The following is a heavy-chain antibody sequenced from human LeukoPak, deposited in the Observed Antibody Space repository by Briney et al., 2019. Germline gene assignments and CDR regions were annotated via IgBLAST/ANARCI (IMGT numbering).Heavy chain of an antibody. Sequence: SETLSLTCTVPGGSISSFYWSWIRQPPRKGLEWIGYIYYSGSTNYNPSLKSRVTISVDTSKNQFSLKLSSVTAADTAVYYCARDPGRDPHAFDIWGQGTMVTVSS. D-gene: IGHD5-24*01. V-gene: IGHV4-59*01. J-gene: IGHJ3*02. CDR2: IYYSGST. CDR1: GGSISSFY. CDR3: ARDPGRDPHAFDI.